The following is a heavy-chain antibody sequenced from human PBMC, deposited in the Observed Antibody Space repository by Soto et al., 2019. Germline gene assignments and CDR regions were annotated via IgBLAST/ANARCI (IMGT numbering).Heavy chain of an antibody. Sequence: QVQMQESGPGLVKPSETLSLTCTVSGASISSGNHYWSWVRQPPGKGLEWIGYIYHSGITNYNPSXXSXAXPSADTSRNQFSLKVNSVTAADTAVYYCARGWDANSWGQGTLVTVSS. CDR1: GASISSGNHY. CDR3: ARGWDANS. CDR2: IYHSGIT. V-gene: IGHV4-61*01. D-gene: IGHD6-19*01. J-gene: IGHJ4*02.